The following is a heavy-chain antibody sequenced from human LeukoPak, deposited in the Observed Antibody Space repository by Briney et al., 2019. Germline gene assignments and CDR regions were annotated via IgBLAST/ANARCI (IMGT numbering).Heavy chain of an antibody. J-gene: IGHJ4*02. D-gene: IGHD3-22*01. CDR1: GFNFNDYW. Sequence: TGGSLRLSCTASGFNFNDYWMTWVRQAPGKGLEWVANINQGGAMTDYVDSLRGRFSISRDNAKRSLYLQMTTLRAEDTAVYYCARAPSGFGGRYYLDSWGQGALVTVSS. V-gene: IGHV3-7*01. CDR2: INQGGAMT. CDR3: ARAPSGFGGRYYLDS.